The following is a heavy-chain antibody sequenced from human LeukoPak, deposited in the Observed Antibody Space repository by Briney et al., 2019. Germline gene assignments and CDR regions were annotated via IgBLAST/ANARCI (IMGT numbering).Heavy chain of an antibody. CDR2: ISAYNGNT. V-gene: IGHV1-18*01. CDR1: GYTFTSYG. D-gene: IGHD3-10*01. Sequence: ASVKVSCKASGYTFTSYGISWVRQAPGQGLEWMGWISAYNGNTNYAQKLQGRVTMTTDTSTRTAYMELRSLRSDDPAVYYCARDSPITMVRGAHYYYGMDVWGQGTTVTVSS. CDR3: ARDSPITMVRGAHYYYGMDV. J-gene: IGHJ6*02.